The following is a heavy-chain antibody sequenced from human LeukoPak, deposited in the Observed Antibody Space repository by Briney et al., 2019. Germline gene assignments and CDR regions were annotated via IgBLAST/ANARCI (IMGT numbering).Heavy chain of an antibody. CDR2: IRESGGDT. Sequence: GGSLRLSCAASGFTFNSYAMSWVRQAPEKGLEWVSTIRESGGDTYYEDSVKGRFTISRDISKNTVYLQMISLRVEDTAVYYCAKRPISGNDKSFDYWGQGTLVTVSS. D-gene: IGHD3-3*01. CDR1: GFTFNSYA. J-gene: IGHJ4*02. V-gene: IGHV3-23*01. CDR3: AKRPISGNDKSFDY.